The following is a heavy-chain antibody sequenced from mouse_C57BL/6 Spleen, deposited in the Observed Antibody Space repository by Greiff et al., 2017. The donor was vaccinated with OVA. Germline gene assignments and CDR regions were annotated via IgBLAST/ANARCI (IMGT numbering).Heavy chain of an antibody. V-gene: IGHV5-17*01. CDR2: ISSGSSTI. CDR1: GFTFSDYG. Sequence: EVHLVESGGGLVKPGGSLKLSCAASGFTFSDYGMHWVRQAPEKGLEWVAYISSGSSTIYYADTVKGRFTISRDNAKNTLFLQMTSLRSEDTAMYYCARPPLYGSSYGYFDVWGTGTTVTVSS. CDR3: ARPPLYGSSYGYFDV. D-gene: IGHD1-1*01. J-gene: IGHJ1*03.